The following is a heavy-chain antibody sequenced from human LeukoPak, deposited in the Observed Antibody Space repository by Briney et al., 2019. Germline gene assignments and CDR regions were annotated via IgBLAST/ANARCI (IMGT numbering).Heavy chain of an antibody. Sequence: GSLRLSCAASGFTFSSYAMSWVRQAPGKGLEWVSAISGSGGSTYYADSVKGRFTISRDNSKNTLYLQMNSLRAEDTAVYYCARSFSGTGTNYDYWGQGTLVTVSS. V-gene: IGHV3-23*01. CDR3: ARSFSGTGTNYDY. CDR1: GFTFSSYA. D-gene: IGHD1-26*01. J-gene: IGHJ4*02. CDR2: ISGSGGST.